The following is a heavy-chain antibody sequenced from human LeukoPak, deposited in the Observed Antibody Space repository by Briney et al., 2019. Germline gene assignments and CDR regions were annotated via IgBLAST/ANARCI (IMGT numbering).Heavy chain of an antibody. CDR3: ARDHSSSFDY. D-gene: IGHD6-13*01. V-gene: IGHV3-30-3*01. Sequence: GGSLRLSCAASGFTFSSYAMHWVRQAPGKGLEWVAVISYDGSNKYYADSVKGRFTISRDSSKNTLYLQMNSLRAEDTAVYYCARDHSSSFDYWGQGTLVTVSS. CDR2: ISYDGSNK. CDR1: GFTFSSYA. J-gene: IGHJ4*02.